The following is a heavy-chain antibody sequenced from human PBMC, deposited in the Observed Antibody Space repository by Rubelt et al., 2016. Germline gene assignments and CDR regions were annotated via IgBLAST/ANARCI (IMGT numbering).Heavy chain of an antibody. D-gene: IGHD3-3*01. V-gene: IGHV1-69*01. Sequence: QVQLVQSGAEVKKPGSSVKVSCKASGGTFSSYAISWVRQAPGQGLEWMGGILPIFGTANYAQKFQGMVTITADESTSTAYMELSSLGSEDTAVYYCATGGDFGVVIPNWFDPWGQGTLVTVSS. CDR1: GGTFSSYA. CDR3: ATGGDFGVVIPNWFDP. CDR2: ILPIFGTA. J-gene: IGHJ5*02.